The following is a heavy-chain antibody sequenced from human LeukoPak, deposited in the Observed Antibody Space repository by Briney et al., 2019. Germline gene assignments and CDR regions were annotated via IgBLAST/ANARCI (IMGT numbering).Heavy chain of an antibody. Sequence: SETLSLTCAVYGGSFSGYYWSWIRQPPGKGLEWIGYIYYSGSTNYNPSLKSRVTISVDTSKNQFSLKLSSVTAADTAVYYCARASDFWSGSHAFDIWGQGTMVTVSS. CDR3: ARASDFWSGSHAFDI. CDR2: IYYSGST. V-gene: IGHV4-59*01. D-gene: IGHD3-3*01. CDR1: GGSFSGYY. J-gene: IGHJ3*02.